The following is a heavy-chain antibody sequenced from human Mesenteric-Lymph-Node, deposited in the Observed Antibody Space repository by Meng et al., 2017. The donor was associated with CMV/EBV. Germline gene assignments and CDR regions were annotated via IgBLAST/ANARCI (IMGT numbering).Heavy chain of an antibody. V-gene: IGHV1-69*05. J-gene: IGHJ6*02. CDR3: AREIPYSSSWTSYYYYGMDV. CDR1: GGTFSSYA. D-gene: IGHD6-13*01. CDR2: IIPIFGTA. Sequence: SVTVSCKASGGTFSSYAISWVRQAPGQGLEWMGGIIPIFGTANYAQKFQGRVTITTDESTSTAYMELSSLRSEDTAVYYCAREIPYSSSWTSYYYYGMDVWGQGTTVTVSS.